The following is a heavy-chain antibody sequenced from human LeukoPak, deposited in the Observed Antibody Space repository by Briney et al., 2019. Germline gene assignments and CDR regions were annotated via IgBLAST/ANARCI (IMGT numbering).Heavy chain of an antibody. V-gene: IGHV3-21*01. CDR1: GFTFSSYS. D-gene: IGHD3-22*01. CDR3: AILYYYDSSGYYSDAFDI. Sequence: PGGSLRLSCAASGFTFSSYSMNWVRQAPGKGLEWVSSISSDSIYIYYADSVKGRFTSSRDNAKNSLYLQMNSLRAEDTAVYYCAILYYYDSSGYYSDAFDIWGQGTMVTVSS. CDR2: ISSDSIYI. J-gene: IGHJ3*02.